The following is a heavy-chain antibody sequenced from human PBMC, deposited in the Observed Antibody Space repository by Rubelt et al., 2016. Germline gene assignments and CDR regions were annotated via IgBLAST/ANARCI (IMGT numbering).Heavy chain of an antibody. J-gene: IGHJ3*02. CDR2: INHSGSP. V-gene: IGHV4-34*01. CDR3: ATPRYCSSTSCYRERHAFDI. D-gene: IGHD2-2*01. Sequence: QVQLQHWGAGLLKLSETLSLTCAVYGGSFSGYYWSWNRRPPGKGLEWIGEINHSGSPNYNPSLKSRVTRSGDTSKNQFSLKLSAVTAADTAVYYCATPRYCSSTSCYRERHAFDIWGQGTMATVSS. CDR1: GGSFSGYY.